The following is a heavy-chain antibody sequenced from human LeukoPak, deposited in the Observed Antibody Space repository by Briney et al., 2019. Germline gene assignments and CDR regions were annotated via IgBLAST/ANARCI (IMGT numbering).Heavy chain of an antibody. J-gene: IGHJ4*02. V-gene: IGHV4-4*02. CDR2: IYHSGTT. D-gene: IGHD3-10*01. CDR1: GGSISSNNW. CDR3: ARRSMGYYYGSGSYWYYFDY. Sequence: PSDTLSLTCIVSGGSISSNNWWNWVRQPPGKGLEWIGKIYHSGTTNYNPSLKSRVTILVDKSKNQFSLKLSSVTAADTAVYYCARRSMGYYYGSGSYWYYFDYWGQGTLVTVSS.